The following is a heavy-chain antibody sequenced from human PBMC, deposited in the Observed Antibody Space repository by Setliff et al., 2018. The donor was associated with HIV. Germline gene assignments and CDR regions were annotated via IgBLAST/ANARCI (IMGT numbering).Heavy chain of an antibody. CDR2: INTDGSST. CDR3: VRGSGYYYFDN. CDR1: GFTFSSYS. V-gene: IGHV3-74*01. D-gene: IGHD3-22*01. J-gene: IGHJ4*02. Sequence: GGSLRLSCAASGFTFSSYSMNWVRQAPGKGLVWVSRINTDGSSTSYADSVKGRFTISRDNAKNTLYLQMNSLRAEDTAVYYCVRGSGYYYFDNRGQGALVTVSS.